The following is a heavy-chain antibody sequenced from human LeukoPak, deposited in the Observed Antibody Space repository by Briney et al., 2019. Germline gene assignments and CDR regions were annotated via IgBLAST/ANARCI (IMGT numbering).Heavy chain of an antibody. D-gene: IGHD3-9*01. CDR2: MNPNSGNT. CDR1: GSTFTSYD. V-gene: IGHV1-8*03. Sequence: ASVKVSCKASGSTFTSYDINWVRQASGQGLEWMGWMNPNSGNTAYAQKFQGRVTITMDTSISTAYMELSSLRSEDTAVYFCARGWDYDILTGYQRRYNYYGMDVWGQGTTVTVSS. CDR3: ARGWDYDILTGYQRRYNYYGMDV. J-gene: IGHJ6*02.